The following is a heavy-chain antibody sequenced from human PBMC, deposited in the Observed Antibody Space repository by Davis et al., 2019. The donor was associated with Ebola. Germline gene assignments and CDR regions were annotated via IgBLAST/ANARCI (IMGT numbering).Heavy chain of an antibody. CDR3: AKDGAHRLPGAFDY. V-gene: IGHV3-23*01. CDR2: ISTGGGVT. J-gene: IGHJ4*02. D-gene: IGHD5-12*01. CDR1: GFTFSSYA. Sequence: GESLKISCAASGFTFSSYAMSWVRQAPGKGLEWVSGISTGGGVTIYADSVKGRFTISRDNSKNTLYLQMNSLRGEDTAVYYCAKDGAHRLPGAFDYWGQGTLVTVSS.